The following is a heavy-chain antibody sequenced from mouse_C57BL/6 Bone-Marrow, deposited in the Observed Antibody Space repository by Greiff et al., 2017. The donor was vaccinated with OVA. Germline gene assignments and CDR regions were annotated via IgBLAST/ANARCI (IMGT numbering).Heavy chain of an antibody. J-gene: IGHJ3*01. Sequence: VQRVESGAELVKPGASVKLSCKASGYTFTEYTIHWVKQRSGQGLEWIGWFYPGSGSIKYNEKFKDKATLTADKSSSTVYMELSRLTSEDSAVYFCARHGPLHYYGSSSWFAYWGQGTLVTVSA. CDR3: ARHGPLHYYGSSSWFAY. V-gene: IGHV1-62-2*01. CDR2: FYPGSGSI. D-gene: IGHD1-1*01. CDR1: GYTFTEYT.